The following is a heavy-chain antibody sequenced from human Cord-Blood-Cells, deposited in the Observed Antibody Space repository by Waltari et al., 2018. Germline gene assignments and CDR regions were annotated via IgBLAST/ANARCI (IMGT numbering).Heavy chain of an antibody. CDR2: ISRSSSYI. V-gene: IGHV3-21*01. CDR3: ARGKYYYDSSGAFDI. Sequence: EVQLVESGGGLVKPGGSLRLSCAASGFTFSSYGMNWVGQAPGKGLGWVSSISRSSSYIYYADSVKGRFTISRDNAKNSRYLQMNSLRAEDTAVYYCARGKYYYDSSGAFDIWGQGTMVTVSS. CDR1: GFTFSSYG. D-gene: IGHD3-22*01. J-gene: IGHJ3*02.